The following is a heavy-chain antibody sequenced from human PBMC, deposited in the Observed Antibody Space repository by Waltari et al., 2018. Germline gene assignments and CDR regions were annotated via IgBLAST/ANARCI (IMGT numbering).Heavy chain of an antibody. J-gene: IGHJ6*02. Sequence: QVTLRESGPALVKPTQTLTLTCTLSGFSIRTSGVSVVWVRQPPGKAPEWLARIDWDDDKYYSTSLKTRLTISKDTSKNQVLLTMTNMVPVDTGTYYCARMSRRWFAPGTPLYYFGMDVWGPGATVTVS. V-gene: IGHV2-70*13. D-gene: IGHD3-10*01. CDR1: GFSIRTSGVS. CDR2: IDWDDDK. CDR3: ARMSRRWFAPGTPLYYFGMDV.